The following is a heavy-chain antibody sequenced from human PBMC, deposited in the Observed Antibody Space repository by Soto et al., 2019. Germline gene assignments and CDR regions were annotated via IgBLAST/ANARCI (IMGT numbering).Heavy chain of an antibody. CDR3: AHIPNYYQYYWFDL. CDR2: IYWDDDK. CDR1: GFSLTTRGVG. Sequence: QITLKESGPPLVKPTQTLTLTCTFSGFSLTTRGVGVGWIRQPPGKALECLALIYWDDDKRYSPSLQSRLSITKDTSKNQVVLTMTNVDPVDTATYYCAHIPNYYQYYWFDLWGQGTLVSVSS. J-gene: IGHJ5*02. V-gene: IGHV2-5*02. D-gene: IGHD3-10*01.